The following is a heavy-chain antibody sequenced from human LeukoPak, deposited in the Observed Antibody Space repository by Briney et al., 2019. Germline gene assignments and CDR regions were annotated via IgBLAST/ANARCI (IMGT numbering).Heavy chain of an antibody. CDR2: MNPNSGNT. CDR1: GYTFTSYD. V-gene: IGHV1-8*01. CDR3: AADRSSSKGLAPLQH. D-gene: IGHD6-6*01. Sequence: GASVKVSCKASGYTFTSYDINWVRQATGQGLEWMGWMNPNSGNTGYAQKFQGRVTMTRNTSISTAYMELSSLRSEDTAAYYCAADRSSSKGLAPLQHWGQGTLVTVSS. J-gene: IGHJ1*01.